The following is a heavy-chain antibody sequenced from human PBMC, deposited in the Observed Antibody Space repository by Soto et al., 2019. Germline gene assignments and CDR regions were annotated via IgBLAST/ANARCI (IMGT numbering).Heavy chain of an antibody. V-gene: IGHV1-69*06. Sequence: SVKVSCKTSGGTFSSYAISWVRQAPGQGLEWMGGIVPLFRTTNYAQKFQGRVTITADTSTYTVYMEMSSLRSEDTAVYYCARAATYYYGAGRYYYYYYGMDVWGQGTTVSVTS. CDR2: IVPLFRTT. CDR1: GGTFSSYA. CDR3: ARAATYYYGAGRYYYYYYGMDV. J-gene: IGHJ6*02. D-gene: IGHD3-10*01.